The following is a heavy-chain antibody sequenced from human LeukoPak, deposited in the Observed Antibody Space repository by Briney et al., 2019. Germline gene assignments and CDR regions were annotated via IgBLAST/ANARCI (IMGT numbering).Heavy chain of an antibody. Sequence: SQTLSLTCTVSGGSISSGGYYWSWIRQPPGKGLEWIGYIYHSGSTYYNPSLKSRVTISVDTSKNQFSLKLSSVTAADTAVYYCARDIPRGIFRRAFDIWGQGTMVTVSS. J-gene: IGHJ3*02. D-gene: IGHD2-15*01. V-gene: IGHV4-30-2*01. CDR2: IYHSGST. CDR3: ARDIPRGIFRRAFDI. CDR1: GGSISSGGYY.